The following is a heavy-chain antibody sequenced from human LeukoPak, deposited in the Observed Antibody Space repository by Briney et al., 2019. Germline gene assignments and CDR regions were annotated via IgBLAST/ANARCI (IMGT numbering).Heavy chain of an antibody. V-gene: IGHV4-34*01. CDR3: ALMGDQRPSVP. CDR2: INDGGST. Sequence: SETLSLTCAVYGGSFSVYYGGWIRQPPGRGLEYIGEINDGGSTNYNPSLKSRVTISLDTSKNQFSLRLTSVTAADTAVYYCALMGDQRPSVPWGQGTLVTVSS. CDR1: GGSFSVYY. D-gene: IGHD2-8*01. J-gene: IGHJ4*02.